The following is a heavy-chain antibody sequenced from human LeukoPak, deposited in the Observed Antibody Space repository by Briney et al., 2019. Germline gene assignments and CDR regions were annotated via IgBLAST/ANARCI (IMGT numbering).Heavy chain of an antibody. CDR3: ARVVAGTKDFQH. J-gene: IGHJ1*01. Sequence: SETLSLTCTVSGGPISSPNHFWGWVRQPPGKGLEWIGSVYYGGSTYSNPSLKSRVTVSADTSKNQFPLTLSSVTAADTAVYYCARVVAGTKDFQHWGQGTLVTVSS. V-gene: IGHV4-39*01. CDR1: GGPISSPNHF. D-gene: IGHD6-19*01. CDR2: VYYGGST.